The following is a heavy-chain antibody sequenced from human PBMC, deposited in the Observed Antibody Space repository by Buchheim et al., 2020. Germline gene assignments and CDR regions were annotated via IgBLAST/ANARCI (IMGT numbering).Heavy chain of an antibody. CDR3: VRDLSWSFDC. Sequence: EVQLAESGGGLIQPGGSLRLSCSASGLTFGEESMNWVRQAPGKGLEWISRIRSAGCSYSYSVKGRFTISRDNAKICFYLQLNSLRIEDTAVYFCVRDLSWSFDCWGQG. CDR2: IRSAGC. J-gene: IGHJ4*02. CDR1: GLTFGEES. V-gene: IGHV3-48*04. D-gene: IGHD3-3*01.